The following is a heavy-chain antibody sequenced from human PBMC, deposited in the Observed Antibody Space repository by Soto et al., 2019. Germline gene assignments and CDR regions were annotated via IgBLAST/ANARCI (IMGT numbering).Heavy chain of an antibody. Sequence: QVQLQESGPGLVKPSETLSLTCTVSGGSISSYYWSWIRQPPGKGLEWIGYIYYSVSTNYNPSLKRRVAISVDTSKNPDSLKLSSVTAADTAVYYCARSRGGYFGYWGEGTLVTVSS. D-gene: IGHD3-22*01. V-gene: IGHV4-59*01. J-gene: IGHJ4*02. CDR1: GGSISSYY. CDR2: IYYSVST. CDR3: ARSRGGYFGY.